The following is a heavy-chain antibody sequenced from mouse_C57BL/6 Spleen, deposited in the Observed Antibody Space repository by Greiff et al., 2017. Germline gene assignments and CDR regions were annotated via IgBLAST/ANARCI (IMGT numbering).Heavy chain of an antibody. V-gene: IGHV3-6*01. D-gene: IGHD1-1*01. CDR2: ISYDGSN. J-gene: IGHJ2*01. Sequence: VQLKESGPGLVKPSQSLSLTCSVTGYSITSGYYWNGIRQFPGNKLEWMGYISYDGSNNYNPSLKNRISITRDTSKNQFFLKLNSVTTEDTATYYCARFPLLGYFDYWGQGTTLTVSS. CDR1: GYSITSGYY. CDR3: ARFPLLGYFDY.